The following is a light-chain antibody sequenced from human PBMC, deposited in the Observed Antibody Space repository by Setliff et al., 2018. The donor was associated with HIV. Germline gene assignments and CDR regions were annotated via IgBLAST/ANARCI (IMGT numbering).Light chain of an antibody. CDR1: QSVLYNSNNKNY. Sequence: DIVMTQSPDSLAVSLGERATINCKSSQSVLYNSNNKNYLAWYQQKPGQPPKLLIYWASTRESGVPDRFSGSGSGTDFTLTISSLQAGDVAVYYCQQYYSTPRTFGQGTKVDIK. J-gene: IGKJ1*01. V-gene: IGKV4-1*01. CDR2: WAS. CDR3: QQYYSTPRT.